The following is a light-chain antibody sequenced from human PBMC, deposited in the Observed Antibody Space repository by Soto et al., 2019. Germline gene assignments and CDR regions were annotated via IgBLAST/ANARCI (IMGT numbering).Light chain of an antibody. CDR3: QSYDSSLSVNYV. J-gene: IGLJ1*01. CDR2: GNT. CDR1: SSNIGAGYD. V-gene: IGLV1-40*01. Sequence: SVLTKPPSLTGAPGERVTISCTGSSSNIGAGYDVHWYQQLPGTAPKILIYGNTNRPSGVPDRFSGSKSGTSASLAITGLQAEDEADYYCQSYDSSLSVNYVFGTGTKVTVL.